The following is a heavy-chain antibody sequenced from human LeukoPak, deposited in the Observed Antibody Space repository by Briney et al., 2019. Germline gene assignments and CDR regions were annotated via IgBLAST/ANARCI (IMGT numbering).Heavy chain of an antibody. CDR3: ARLSFFQWAATPPSYYYYYMNV. V-gene: IGHV4-59*12. Sequence: SETLSLTCTVSGGSISSYYWSWIRQPPGKGLELVGYIYYSWSTNYNPSLKNRVTISVDTSKTQFSLNLTSVTAADTAVYYCARLSFFQWAATPPSYYYYYMNVWGKGTTVTISS. CDR2: IYYSWST. CDR1: GGSISSYY. J-gene: IGHJ6*03. D-gene: IGHD2-15*01.